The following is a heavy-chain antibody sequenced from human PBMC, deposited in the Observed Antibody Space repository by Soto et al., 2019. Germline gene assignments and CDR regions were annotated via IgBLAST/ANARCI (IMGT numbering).Heavy chain of an antibody. CDR1: GFTFSSYE. V-gene: IGHV3-48*03. Sequence: PGGSLRLSCAASGFTFSSYEMNWVRQAPGKGLEWVSYISSSGSTIYYADSVKGRFTISRDNAKDSLYLQMNSLRAEDTAVYYCARQAHYYDSSGYYYAKDYWGQGTLVTVSS. CDR2: ISSSGSTI. CDR3: ARQAHYYDSSGYYYAKDY. J-gene: IGHJ4*02. D-gene: IGHD3-22*01.